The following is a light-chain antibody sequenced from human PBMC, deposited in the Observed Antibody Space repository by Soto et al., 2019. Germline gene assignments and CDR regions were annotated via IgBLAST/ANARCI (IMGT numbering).Light chain of an antibody. CDR2: GAS. CDR1: QDVSSSY. CDR3: HQYGNLPLT. V-gene: IGKV3-20*01. Sequence: EIVLTQSPGTLFLSPWDRATVYCRASQDVSSSYLAWYQQKPGQAPRLIIYGASSRTTGIPDRFSGSGSRTDFTLTISILEPEDFTVYYCHQYGNLPLTFGGGTKVDIK. J-gene: IGKJ4*01.